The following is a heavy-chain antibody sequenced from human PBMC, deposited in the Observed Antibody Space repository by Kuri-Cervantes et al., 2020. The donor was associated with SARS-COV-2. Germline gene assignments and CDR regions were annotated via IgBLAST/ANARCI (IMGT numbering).Heavy chain of an antibody. D-gene: IGHD2-21*01. CDR1: GFTFSSYV. CDR3: ARDRVGVHDS. CDR2: ISYDGGNT. Sequence: GESLKISCLASGFTFSSYVMSWVRQAPGKGLEWVALISYDGGNTYYADSAQGRFTISRDNSEKTLYLEMNSLRTEDTALYYCARDRVGVHDSWGQGTLVTVSS. J-gene: IGHJ4*02. V-gene: IGHV3-30*03.